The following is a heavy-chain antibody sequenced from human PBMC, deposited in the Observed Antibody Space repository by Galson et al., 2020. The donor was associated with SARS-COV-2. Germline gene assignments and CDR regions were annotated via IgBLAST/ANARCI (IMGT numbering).Heavy chain of an antibody. Sequence: ASVKVSCKASGYTFTSYYMHWVRQAPGQGFEWMGIINPSGGSTSYAQKFQGRVTMTRDTSTSTVYMELSSLRSEDTAVYYCARDPTTGDNYYYGMDVWGQGTTVTVSS. D-gene: IGHD7-27*01. J-gene: IGHJ6*02. V-gene: IGHV1-46*01. CDR3: ARDPTTGDNYYYGMDV. CDR1: GYTFTSYY. CDR2: INPSGGST.